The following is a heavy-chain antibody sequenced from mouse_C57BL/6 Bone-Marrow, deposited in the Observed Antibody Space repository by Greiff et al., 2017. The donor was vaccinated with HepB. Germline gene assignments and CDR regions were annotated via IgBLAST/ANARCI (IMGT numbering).Heavy chain of an antibody. CDR3: TTKGFDY. Sequence: VQLQQSGAELARPGASVKLSCTASGFNIKDDYMHWVKQRPEQGLEWIGWIDPENGDTEYASKFQGKATITADTSSNTAYLQLSSLTSEDTAVYYCTTKGFDYWGQGTTLTVSS. J-gene: IGHJ2*01. V-gene: IGHV14-4*01. CDR1: GFNIKDDY. CDR2: IDPENGDT.